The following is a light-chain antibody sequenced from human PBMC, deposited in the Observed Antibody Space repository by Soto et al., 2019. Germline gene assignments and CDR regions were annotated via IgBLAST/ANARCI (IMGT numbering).Light chain of an antibody. CDR3: CSYAGFRHYV. CDR1: SSDVGSYNL. V-gene: IGLV2-23*01. CDR2: EAS. J-gene: IGLJ1*01. Sequence: QSVLTQPASVSGSPGQSITISCTGTSSDVGSYNLVSWYQHHPGKAPKLLIFEASKRPSGISNRFSGSKSDNTASLAISGLKAEDEADSNCCSYAGFRHYVFGTGTKVTVL.